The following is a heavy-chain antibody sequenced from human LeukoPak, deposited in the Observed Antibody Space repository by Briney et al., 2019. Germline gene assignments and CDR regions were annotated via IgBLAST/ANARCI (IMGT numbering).Heavy chain of an antibody. CDR1: GFTLDDYA. CDR3: AKDIYCSSNSCQGPHSSY. V-gene: IGHV3-43*02. J-gene: IGHJ4*02. CDR2: ISGDGGST. Sequence: GGSLRLSCAASGFTLDDYAMHWVRQAPGKGLEWVSLISGDGGSTYYADSVKGGFTISRDNSKNSMYLQMNSLRTEDTALYYCAKDIYCSSNSCQGPHSSYWGQGTLVTVSS. D-gene: IGHD2-2*01.